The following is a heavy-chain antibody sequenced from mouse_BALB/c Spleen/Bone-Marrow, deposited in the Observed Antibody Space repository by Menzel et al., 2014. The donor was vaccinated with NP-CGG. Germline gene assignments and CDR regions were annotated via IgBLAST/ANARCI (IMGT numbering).Heavy chain of an antibody. V-gene: IGHV1S53*02. CDR2: ISPGNGDI. D-gene: IGHD1-1*01. J-gene: IGHJ3*01. CDR3: KSNNYGSSRGFVY. CDR1: GYTFTDHA. Sequence: VKLQESDAELVKPGTSVEMSCKASGYTFTDHAIHWVKQKPEQGLEWIGYISPGNGDIKYNEKFKGKATLTADKSSSTAYMQLNSLTSEDSAVYFCKSNNYGSSRGFVYWGQGTPVTVSA.